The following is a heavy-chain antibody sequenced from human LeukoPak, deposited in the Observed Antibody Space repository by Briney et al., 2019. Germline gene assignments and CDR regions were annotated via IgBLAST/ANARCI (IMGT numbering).Heavy chain of an antibody. D-gene: IGHD2-2*01. CDR3: ARRVVVPAAMVRDFYYYMGV. CDR2: INHSGNT. J-gene: IGHJ6*03. CDR1: GGSFRGYY. V-gene: IGHV4-34*01. Sequence: SETLSLTCDVYGGSFRGYYWSWIRQPPGKGLEWIGEINHSGNTNYNPSLKSRVTMSVDTSKKQFSLKLSSVTAADTAFYYCARRVVVPAAMVRDFYYYMGVWGKGTMVAVS.